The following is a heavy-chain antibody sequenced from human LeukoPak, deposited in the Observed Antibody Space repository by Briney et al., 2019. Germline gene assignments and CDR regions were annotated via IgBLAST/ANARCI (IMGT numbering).Heavy chain of an antibody. CDR2: IYHSGST. CDR3: ARDGGVTTVDDY. CDR1: GYSISSGYY. V-gene: IGHV4-38-2*02. D-gene: IGHD4-11*01. J-gene: IGHJ4*02. Sequence: KASETLSLTXTVSGYSISSGYYWGWIRQPPGKGLEWIGSIYHSGSTYYNPSLKSRVTISVDTSKNQFSLKLSSVTAADTAVYYCARDGGVTTVDDYWGQGTLVTVSS.